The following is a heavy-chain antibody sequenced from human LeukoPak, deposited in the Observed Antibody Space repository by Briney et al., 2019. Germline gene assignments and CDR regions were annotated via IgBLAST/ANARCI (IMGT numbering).Heavy chain of an antibody. CDR1: GASISRVY. CDR3: AKESRTTPPGGYYGVRFDP. Sequence: SDTLSLTCTFSGASISRVYLSWIRQPPGKGLEGIGYIYYGGSTKYNTSLKGRVSISVDSSKNPFSLKLNSVTAADTAVYYCAKESRTTPPGGYYGVRFDPWGQGTLVIVSS. V-gene: IGHV4-59*01. J-gene: IGHJ5*02. D-gene: IGHD3-22*01. CDR2: IYYGGST.